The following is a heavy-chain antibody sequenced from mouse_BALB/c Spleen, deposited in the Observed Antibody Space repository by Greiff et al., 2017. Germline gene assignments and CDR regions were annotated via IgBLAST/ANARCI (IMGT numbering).Heavy chain of an antibody. V-gene: IGHV5-6*03. D-gene: IGHD2-4*01. CDR1: GFTFSSYG. CDR3: ARHRSSTMITTVFAY. Sequence: EVKLMESGGGLVKPGGSLKLSCAASGFTFSSYGMSWVRQTPDKRLEWVATISSGGSYTYYPDSVKGRFTISRDNAKNTLYLQMSSLKSEDTAMYYCARHRSSTMITTVFAYWGQGTLVTVSA. CDR2: ISSGGSYT. J-gene: IGHJ3*01.